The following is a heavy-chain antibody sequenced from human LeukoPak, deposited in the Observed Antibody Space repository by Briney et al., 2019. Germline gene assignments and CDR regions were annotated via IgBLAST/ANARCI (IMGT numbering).Heavy chain of an antibody. CDR1: GYTFTSYD. Sequence: ASVKVSCKASGYTFTSYDINWVRQATGQGLEWMGWMNPNSGNTGYAQKFQGRVTITRNTSISTTYMELSSLRSEDTDVYFWARGRPDYGEGIYSWGQGTLVTVSS. J-gene: IGHJ4*02. CDR3: ARGRPDYGEGIYS. CDR2: MNPNSGNT. V-gene: IGHV1-8*03. D-gene: IGHD4-17*01.